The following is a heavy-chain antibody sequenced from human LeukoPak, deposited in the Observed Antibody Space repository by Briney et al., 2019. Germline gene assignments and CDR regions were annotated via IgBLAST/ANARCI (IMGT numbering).Heavy chain of an antibody. J-gene: IGHJ4*02. CDR3: ARHSYYDYVWGSYRDY. CDR2: IYHSGST. CDR1: GYSISSGYY. D-gene: IGHD3-16*02. V-gene: IGHV4-38-2*01. Sequence: KASETLSLTGAVSGYSISSGYYWGWIRQPPGKGLEWIGSIYHSGSTYYDPSLKSRVTISVDTSKNQFSLKLSSVTAADTAVYYCARHSYYDYVWGSYRDYWGQGTLVTVSS.